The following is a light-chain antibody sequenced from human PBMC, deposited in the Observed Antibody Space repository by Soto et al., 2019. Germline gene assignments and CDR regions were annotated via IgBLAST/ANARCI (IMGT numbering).Light chain of an antibody. CDR2: GVS. V-gene: IGKV3-20*01. J-gene: IGKJ1*01. CDR1: QSVNSN. Sequence: EIVLTQSPGTLSLSPGERATLSCRASQSVNSNLAWYQQNLGQAPRLLIYGVSTGATGIPDRFSGSGSGTDFTLTISRLEPEDFAVYFCQVYGSSSKTFGQGTKVDIK. CDR3: QVYGSSSKT.